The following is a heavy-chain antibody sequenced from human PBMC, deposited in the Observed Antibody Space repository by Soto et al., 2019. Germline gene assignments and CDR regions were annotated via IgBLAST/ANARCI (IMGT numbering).Heavy chain of an antibody. J-gene: IGHJ5*02. Sequence: QVQLQQWGAGLLKPSEILSLTCAVYGRSFSGYYWSWIRQPPRKGLEWIGEINHSGSTNYNPSLKSRVTISVDTSKNQFSLKLSSVTAADTAVYYCARPPSRAWFDPWGQGTLVTVSS. V-gene: IGHV4-34*01. CDR1: GRSFSGYY. CDR2: INHSGST. CDR3: ARPPSRAWFDP.